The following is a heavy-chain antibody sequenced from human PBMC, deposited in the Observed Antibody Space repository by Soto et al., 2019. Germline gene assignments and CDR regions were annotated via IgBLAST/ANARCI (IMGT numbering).Heavy chain of an antibody. V-gene: IGHV5-10-1*01. D-gene: IGHD3-16*01. CDR1: GYSFTSYW. CDR3: ARLAMASRRGYYGMDV. CDR2: IDPSDSYT. J-gene: IGHJ6*02. Sequence: GESLKISCKGSGYSFTSYWITWVRQMPGKGLEWMGRIDPSDSYTNYSPSFQGHVTISADKSISTAYLQWSSLKASDTAMYYCARLAMASRRGYYGMDVWGQRTTVTVSS.